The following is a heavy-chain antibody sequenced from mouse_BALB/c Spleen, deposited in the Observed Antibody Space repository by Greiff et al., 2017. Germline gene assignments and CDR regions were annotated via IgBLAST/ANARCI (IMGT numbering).Heavy chain of an antibody. V-gene: IGHV2-4-1*01. CDR3: ARSYDGGVFFYAMDY. Sequence: QVQLKESGPGLVQPSQSLSITCTVSGFSLTSYGVHWVRQSPGKGLEWLGVIWSGGSTDYNAAFISRLSISKDNSKSQVFFKMNSLQADDTAIYYCARSYDGGVFFYAMDYWGQGTSVTVSS. CDR1: GFSLTSYG. CDR2: IWSGGST. J-gene: IGHJ4*01. D-gene: IGHD2-12*01.